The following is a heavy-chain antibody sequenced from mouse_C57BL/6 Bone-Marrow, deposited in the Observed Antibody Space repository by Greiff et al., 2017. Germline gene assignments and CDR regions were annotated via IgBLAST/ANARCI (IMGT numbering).Heavy chain of an antibody. Sequence: QVQLKQSGAELVKPGASVKMSCKASGYTFTSYWITWVKQRPGQGLEWIGDIYPGSGSTNYNEKFKSKATLTVDTSSSTAYMQLSSLTSEDSAVYYCARGDGYYDAYGGQGTLVTVSA. CDR3: ARGDGYYDAY. V-gene: IGHV1-55*01. D-gene: IGHD2-3*01. CDR2: IYPGSGST. J-gene: IGHJ3*01. CDR1: GYTFTSYW.